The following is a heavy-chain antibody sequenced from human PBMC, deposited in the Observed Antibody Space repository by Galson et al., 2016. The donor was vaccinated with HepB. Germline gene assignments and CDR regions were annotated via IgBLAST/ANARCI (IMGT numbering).Heavy chain of an antibody. CDR1: GDSVSTDSAA. Sequence: CAISGDSVSTDSAAWNWIRQSPSRGLEWLGRTYYRSKWYKDYAVSVRSRITIDPDTSKNEFSLHLNSVTSEDTAVYFCARAPGVYSYGLDTFDIWGQGTMVTVSS. CDR2: TYYRSKWYK. J-gene: IGHJ3*02. CDR3: ARAPGVYSYGLDTFDI. V-gene: IGHV6-1*01. D-gene: IGHD5-18*01.